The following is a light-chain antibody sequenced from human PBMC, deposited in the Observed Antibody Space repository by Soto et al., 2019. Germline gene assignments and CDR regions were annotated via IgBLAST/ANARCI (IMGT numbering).Light chain of an antibody. CDR2: AAS. Sequence: AIRMTQSPSSLSASTGDRVTITCRASQGISSYLAWYQQKPGKAPKLLIYAASTLQSGVPSRFSGSGSGTEFTLTISCLQSEDFATYYCQQYYSYLGTFGQGTKVEIK. V-gene: IGKV1-8*01. CDR3: QQYYSYLGT. CDR1: QGISSY. J-gene: IGKJ1*01.